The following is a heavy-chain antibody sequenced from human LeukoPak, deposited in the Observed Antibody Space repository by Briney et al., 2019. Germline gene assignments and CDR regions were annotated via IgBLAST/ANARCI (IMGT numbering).Heavy chain of an antibody. CDR2: IYPSGNT. CDR1: GGSFSSYF. V-gene: IGHV4-4*07. D-gene: IGHD3-10*01. CDR3: AREDSGSYYNYYYYFYMDV. J-gene: IGHJ6*03. Sequence: SETLSLTCSVSGGSFSSYFWSWVRQPAGKGLEWIGRIYPSGNTNYNPSLKSRVTLSVDTSKTQFSLRLSSVTAADTAVYYCAREDSGSYYNYYYYFYMDVWGKGTTVTISS.